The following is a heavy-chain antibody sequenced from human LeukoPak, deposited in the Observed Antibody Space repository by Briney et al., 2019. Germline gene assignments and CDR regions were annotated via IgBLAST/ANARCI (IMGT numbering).Heavy chain of an antibody. CDR1: GYTFTSYG. V-gene: IGHV1-18*01. CDR3: AREHSSGYPDY. J-gene: IGHJ4*02. D-gene: IGHD6-19*01. CDR2: ISAYNGNT. Sequence: ASVKVSCKASGYTFTSYGISWVRQAPGQGLEWMGWISAYNGNTNYAQKLQGRVTMTTDTSTSTAYVELRSLRSDDTAVYYCAREHSSGYPDYWGQGTLVTVSS.